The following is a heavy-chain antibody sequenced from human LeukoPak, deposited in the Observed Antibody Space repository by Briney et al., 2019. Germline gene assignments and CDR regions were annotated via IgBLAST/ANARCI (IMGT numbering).Heavy chain of an antibody. J-gene: IGHJ4*02. CDR2: ISTYNGNT. V-gene: IGHV1-18*01. Sequence: ASVKVSCKASGYTFTSYDINWVRQATGQGLEWMGWISTYNGNTDYAQKLQGRVTMTTDTSTSTAYMELRSLRSDDTAVYYCARGPPGFGGNDYWGQGTLVTVSS. D-gene: IGHD3-10*01. CDR3: ARGPPGFGGNDY. CDR1: GYTFTSYD.